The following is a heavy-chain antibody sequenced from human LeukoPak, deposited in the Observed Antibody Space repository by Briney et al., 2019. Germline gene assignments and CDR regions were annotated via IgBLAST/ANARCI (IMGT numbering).Heavy chain of an antibody. CDR3: ARVPWDTATDPISA. J-gene: IGHJ5*02. Sequence: SETLSLTCAVYGGSFSGYYWTWIRQPPGKGLEWIGEINHSGSTKYNPSLKSRVTISIDTSKKQFSLNLSSVTAADTAVYYCARVPWDTATDPISAWGQGSLVTVSS. V-gene: IGHV4-34*01. D-gene: IGHD5-18*01. CDR1: GGSFSGYY. CDR2: INHSGST.